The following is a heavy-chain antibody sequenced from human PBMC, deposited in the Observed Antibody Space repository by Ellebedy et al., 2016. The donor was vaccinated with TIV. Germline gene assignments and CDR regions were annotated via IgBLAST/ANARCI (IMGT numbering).Heavy chain of an antibody. J-gene: IGHJ4*02. Sequence: GESLKISXAASGFTFSSYAMTCVRQAPGKGLEWVSSISGGAGRTHYTDSVRGRFTISRDDSKSTLYLQMNSLRLEDTALYYCSSHVDTSMTHWGQGTLVTVSS. V-gene: IGHV3-23*01. CDR1: GFTFSSYA. CDR3: SSHVDTSMTH. D-gene: IGHD5-18*01. CDR2: ISGGAGRT.